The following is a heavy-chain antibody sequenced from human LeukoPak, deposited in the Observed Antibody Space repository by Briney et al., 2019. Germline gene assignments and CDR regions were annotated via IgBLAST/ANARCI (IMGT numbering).Heavy chain of an antibody. CDR3: ARTEESGYSYGYFGYYYYMDV. CDR2: IYYSGST. Sequence: SETLSLTCSVSDTSISSYYWSWIRQPPGKGLEYIGYIYYSGSTNYNPSLKSRVTISVDTSKNQFSLKLSSVTAADTAVYYCARTEESGYSYGYFGYYYYMDVWGKGTTVTVSS. D-gene: IGHD5-18*01. CDR1: DTSISSYY. J-gene: IGHJ6*03. V-gene: IGHV4-59*01.